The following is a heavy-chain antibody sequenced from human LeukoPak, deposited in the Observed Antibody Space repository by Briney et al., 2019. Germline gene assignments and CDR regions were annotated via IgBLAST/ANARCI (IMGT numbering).Heavy chain of an antibody. CDR2: ISTYNGNT. D-gene: IGHD2-2*01. CDR3: ALPAKGAYFYYYMEV. CDR1: AYTSPNYG. J-gene: IGHJ6*03. Sequence: ASVKVSCKASAYTSPNYGITWVRQAPGRGLEWMGWISTYNGNTQYAQKFQGRVTMTTDTPTKTVYMELRSRRSNDTAVYYCALPAKGAYFYYYMEVWGKGTTVTVSS. V-gene: IGHV1-18*01.